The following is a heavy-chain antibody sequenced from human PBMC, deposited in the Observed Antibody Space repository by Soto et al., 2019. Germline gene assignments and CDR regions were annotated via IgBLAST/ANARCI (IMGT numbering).Heavy chain of an antibody. CDR1: GFSLTTSGVG. CDR2: IYWDDDK. Sequence: QITLKESGPTLVKPTQTLTLTCTFSGFSLTTSGVGVGWIRQPPGKALEWLALIYWDDDKRYSPSLKSSLTITKDTSKNQVVLTMTNMDPADTAAYFCAHRTTTVTWWFDPWGQVALGTLAS. J-gene: IGHJ5*02. CDR3: AHRTTTVTWWFDP. V-gene: IGHV2-5*02. D-gene: IGHD4-17*01.